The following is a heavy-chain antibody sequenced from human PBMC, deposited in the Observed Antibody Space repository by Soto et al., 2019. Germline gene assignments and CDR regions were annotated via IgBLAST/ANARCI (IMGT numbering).Heavy chain of an antibody. CDR2: VYESGYT. Sequence: SETLSLTFTVSGASVSTGAYYWGCVRKRPGRGLEWIGYVYESGYTHYNMSLKSRLTISLDRSNNQFSLGLTSVTAADTAVYYCVRALRHTAMVYPWFDPRGQGTLVTVSS. J-gene: IGHJ5*02. CDR1: GASVSTGAYY. D-gene: IGHD5-18*01. CDR3: VRALRHTAMVYPWFDP. V-gene: IGHV4-31*03.